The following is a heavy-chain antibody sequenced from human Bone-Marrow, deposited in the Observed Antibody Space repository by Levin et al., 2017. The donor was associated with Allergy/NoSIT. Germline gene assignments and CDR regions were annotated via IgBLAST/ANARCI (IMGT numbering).Heavy chain of an antibody. CDR3: ARDTFGRSDF. CDR2: INIDETRT. Sequence: GGSLRLSCAASGFTVSSYWMHWVRQAPGKGLAWVSRINIDETRTDYVDSVKGRFTISRDNAKNTLDRKMNSLRVEDTAVYYCARDTFGRSDFWGQGTLVTVSS. V-gene: IGHV3-74*01. CDR1: GFTVSSYW. D-gene: IGHD2/OR15-2a*01. J-gene: IGHJ4*02.